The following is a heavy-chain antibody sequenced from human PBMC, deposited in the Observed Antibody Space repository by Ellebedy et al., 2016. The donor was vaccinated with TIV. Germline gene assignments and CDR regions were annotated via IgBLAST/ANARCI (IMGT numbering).Heavy chain of an antibody. CDR3: ARGAPFDL. CDR1: GFTFSSYW. V-gene: IGHV3-74*01. CDR2: INSDGSST. Sequence: ESLKISCAASGFTFSSYWMHWVRQAPGKGLVWVSRINSDGSSTDYADSGKGRFTISRDNAKNTLYLQMNSLRVEDTAVYYCARGAPFDLWGRGTLVTVSS. J-gene: IGHJ2*01.